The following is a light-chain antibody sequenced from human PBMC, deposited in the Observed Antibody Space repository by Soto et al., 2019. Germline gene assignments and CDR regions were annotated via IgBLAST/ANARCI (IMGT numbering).Light chain of an antibody. CDR3: SSYTSRSTLV. J-gene: IGLJ1*01. V-gene: IGLV2-14*01. Sequence: QSVLTQPASVSGSPGQSITISCTGTSSDVGGYNYVSWYQQHPGKAPKLMIYEVSNRPLGVSNRFSGSKSGNTASLTISGLQAEDEAEYYCSSYTSRSTLVFGTGTKSPS. CDR1: SSDVGGYNY. CDR2: EVS.